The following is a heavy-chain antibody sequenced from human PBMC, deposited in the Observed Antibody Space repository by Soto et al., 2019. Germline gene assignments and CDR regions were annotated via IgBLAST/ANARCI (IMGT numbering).Heavy chain of an antibody. CDR3: ARVSISLRRRGGHFYEHGGDV. Sequence: QERLVQSGAEVKKPESSVTVSCGASGGTFNAYSISWVRQAPGHGLEWGGEVIAKFATANSAQKFRGRVTLTVDRTTSTAYMELRSLTSEDTAVYDCARVSISLRRRGGHFYEHGGDVWGQGTRVTVSS. CDR2: VIAKFATA. CDR1: GGTFNAYS. D-gene: IGHD3-3*02. J-gene: IGHJ6*02. V-gene: IGHV1-69*01.